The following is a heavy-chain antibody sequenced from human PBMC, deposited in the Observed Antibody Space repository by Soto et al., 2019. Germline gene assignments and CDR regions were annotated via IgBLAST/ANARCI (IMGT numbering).Heavy chain of an antibody. J-gene: IGHJ1*01. D-gene: IGHD3-22*01. V-gene: IGHV3-30-3*01. CDR2: ISIDGDNK. Sequence: PGGSLRLSCAGSGFSFSNAHMHWLRQAPGQGLEWVALISIDGDNKQYGGSVTGRFTTSRDNSKNTMTLQMDSLRVEDTAVYYCAKEDESSGYAGTFHHWGQGTKVT. CDR3: AKEDESSGYAGTFHH. CDR1: GFSFSNAH.